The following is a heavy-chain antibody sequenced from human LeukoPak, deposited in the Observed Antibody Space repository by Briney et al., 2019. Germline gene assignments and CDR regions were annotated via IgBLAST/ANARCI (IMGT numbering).Heavy chain of an antibody. J-gene: IGHJ4*02. CDR3: ARLGHLAAKVFDF. D-gene: IGHD1-26*01. Sequence: RTSETLSLTCNVSGESIRSSNYFWGWVRQPPGKGLEWLGKIFYTGATDYNPSLESRITMSIDTSKNDFSLDLASVTAADTGVYYCARLGHLAAKVFDFWGQGTLVTVSS. CDR1: GESIRSSNYF. V-gene: IGHV4-39*02. CDR2: IFYTGAT.